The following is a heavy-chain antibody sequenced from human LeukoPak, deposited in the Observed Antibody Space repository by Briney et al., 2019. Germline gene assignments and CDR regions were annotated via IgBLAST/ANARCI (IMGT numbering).Heavy chain of an antibody. CDR3: ARGRARYDSLEGDAFDI. CDR2: ISAYNGNT. D-gene: IGHD3-3*01. Sequence: ASVKVSCKASGYTFTSYPMNWVRQAPGQGLEWMGWISAYNGNTNYAQKLQGRVTMTTDTSTSTAYMELRSLRSDDTAVYYCARGRARYDSLEGDAFDIWGQGTMVTVSS. J-gene: IGHJ3*02. CDR1: GYTFTSYP. V-gene: IGHV1-18*01.